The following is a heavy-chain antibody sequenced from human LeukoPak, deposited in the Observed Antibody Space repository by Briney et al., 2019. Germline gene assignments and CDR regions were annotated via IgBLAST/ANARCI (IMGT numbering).Heavy chain of an antibody. CDR1: GFTFDDYA. D-gene: IGHD1-26*01. CDR3: AKDTEVGAIRY. CDR2: ISWNSGSI. V-gene: IGHV3-9*01. J-gene: IGHJ4*02. Sequence: GGSLRLSCAASGFTFDDYAMHWVRQAPGKGLEWVSGISWNSGSIGYADSVKGRFTISRDNAKNSLYLQMNSLRAEDTALYYCAKDTEVGAIRYWGQGTLVTVSS.